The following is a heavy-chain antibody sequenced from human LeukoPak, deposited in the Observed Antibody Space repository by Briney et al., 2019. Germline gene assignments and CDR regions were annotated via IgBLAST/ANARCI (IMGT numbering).Heavy chain of an antibody. J-gene: IGHJ6*02. V-gene: IGHV5-51*01. CDR1: GDTFTNYW. Sequence: GESLQISCKGSGDTFTNYWIGWVRQMPGKGLEWMGIIYPGDSDTRYSPSFQGQVTISADKSISTAFLQWSSLKASDTAMYYCARRRLPTSGMDVWGQGTTVTVSS. D-gene: IGHD5-12*01. CDR3: ARRRLPTSGMDV. CDR2: IYPGDSDT.